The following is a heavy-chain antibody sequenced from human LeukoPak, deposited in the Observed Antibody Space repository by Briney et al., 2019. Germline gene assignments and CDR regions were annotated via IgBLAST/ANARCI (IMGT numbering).Heavy chain of an antibody. CDR2: ISWNSGSI. CDR3: AKDGRGGGSEKYYFDY. V-gene: IGHV3-9*01. CDR1: GFTFADYA. D-gene: IGHD5-12*01. Sequence: SGRSLRLSCAASGFTFADYAMHWVRQAPGEGLEWVSGISWNSGSIGYADSVKGRFTISRDNAKNSLYLQMNSLRAEDTALYYCAKDGRGGGSEKYYFDYWGQGDLVTVSS. J-gene: IGHJ4*02.